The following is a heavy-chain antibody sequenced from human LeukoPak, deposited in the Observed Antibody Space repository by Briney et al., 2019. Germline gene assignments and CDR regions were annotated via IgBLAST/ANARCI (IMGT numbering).Heavy chain of an antibody. V-gene: IGHV3-48*02. J-gene: IGHJ3*02. Sequence: GGSLRLSCAASGFTFSTYSMNWVRQAPGKGLEWVSHISSSSSTIYYADSVKGRFTISRDNAKNSLYLQMSSLRDEDTAVYYCARDRGYGDYVGAFDIWGQGTMVTVSS. CDR2: ISSSSSTI. D-gene: IGHD4-17*01. CDR1: GFTFSTYS. CDR3: ARDRGYGDYVGAFDI.